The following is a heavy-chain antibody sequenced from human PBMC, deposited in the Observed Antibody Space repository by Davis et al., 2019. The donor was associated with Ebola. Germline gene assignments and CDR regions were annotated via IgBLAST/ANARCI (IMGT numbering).Heavy chain of an antibody. CDR3: ARLREYGRFDY. D-gene: IGHD4-17*01. CDR1: GYNFSTHW. V-gene: IGHV5-51*01. J-gene: IGHJ4*02. Sequence: GESLKISCKGSGYNFSTHWIGWVRQKPGKGLEWMGIIFPSDSDTRYSPSFQGQVTVSADKSISTAYLQWSSLKASDTAMYYCARLREYGRFDYWGQGTLVTVSS. CDR2: IFPSDSDT.